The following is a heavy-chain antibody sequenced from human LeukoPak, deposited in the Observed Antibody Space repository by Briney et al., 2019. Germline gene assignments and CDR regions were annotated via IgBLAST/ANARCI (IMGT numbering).Heavy chain of an antibody. J-gene: IGHJ4*02. CDR3: ARVALSYYGSGSYYNPRAGYYFDY. CDR1: GFTFSDYY. D-gene: IGHD3-10*01. Sequence: PGGSLRLSCAASGFTFSDYYMSWIRQAPGQGLEWVANINQDGSEKYYLDSAKGRFTISRDNARNSLYLQVNSLRAEDTAVYYCARVALSYYGSGSYYNPRAGYYFDYWGQGTLVTVSS. CDR2: INQDGSEK. V-gene: IGHV3-7*03.